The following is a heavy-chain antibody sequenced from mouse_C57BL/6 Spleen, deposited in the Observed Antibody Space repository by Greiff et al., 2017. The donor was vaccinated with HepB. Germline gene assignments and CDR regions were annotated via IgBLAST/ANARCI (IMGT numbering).Heavy chain of an antibody. V-gene: IGHV5-6*01. D-gene: IGHD2-4*01. CDR1: GFTFSSYG. CDR3: ANQIYYDYDEGLMDY. J-gene: IGHJ4*01. CDR2: ISSGGSYT. Sequence: VQLQQSGGDLVKPGGSLKLSCAASGFTFSSYGMSWVRQTPDKRLEWVATISSGGSYTYYPDSVKGRFTISRDNAKNTLYLQMSSLKSEDTAMYYCANQIYYDYDEGLMDYWGQGTSVTVSS.